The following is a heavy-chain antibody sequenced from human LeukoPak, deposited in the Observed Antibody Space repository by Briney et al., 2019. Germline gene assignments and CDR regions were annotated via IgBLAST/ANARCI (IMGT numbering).Heavy chain of an antibody. J-gene: IGHJ4*02. CDR2: IWSDGSNK. D-gene: IGHD3-10*01. CDR1: GLTFSSYG. CDR3: PRMVPLTYSGDQ. V-gene: IGHV3-33*01. Sequence: PERSLRLSSAASGLTFSSYGMHSVCQAPGKGLEWVAVIWSDGSNKYYADSVKGRFTISRDNSKNTLYLQMNSLTAEDTAVYYCPRMVPLTYSGDQWGQGTLVTVSS.